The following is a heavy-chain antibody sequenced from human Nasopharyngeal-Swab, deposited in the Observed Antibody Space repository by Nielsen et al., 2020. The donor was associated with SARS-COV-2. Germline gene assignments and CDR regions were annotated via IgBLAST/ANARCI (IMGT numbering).Heavy chain of an antibody. D-gene: IGHD3-16*01. CDR2: ISYDGSNK. Sequence: GGSLRLSCAASGVTFSSYSIHWVRQAPGRGLEWVAAISYDGSNKYYADSVKGRFTISRDNSKNTLYLQMNSLRAEDTAMYYCARPASGGYYYYMDVWGKGTTVTVSS. V-gene: IGHV3-30-3*01. J-gene: IGHJ6*03. CDR3: ARPASGGYYYYMDV. CDR1: GVTFSSYS.